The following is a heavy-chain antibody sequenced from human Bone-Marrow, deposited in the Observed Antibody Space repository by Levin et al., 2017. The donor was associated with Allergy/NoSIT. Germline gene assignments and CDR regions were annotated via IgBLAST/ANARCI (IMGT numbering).Heavy chain of an antibody. CDR2: ISAYNNKT. V-gene: IGHV1-18*01. CDR3: ARAWGMRSWYIEDF. J-gene: IGHJ4*02. CDR1: GYIFGSYG. D-gene: IGHD6-13*01. Sequence: PVASVKVSCKGSGYIFGSYGITWVRLAPGRGLEWMGWISAYNNKTESQEKYQDRLSMTTDTSTSTAYLELRSLRSDDTAVYYCARAWGMRSWYIEDFWGQGTPVTVSS.